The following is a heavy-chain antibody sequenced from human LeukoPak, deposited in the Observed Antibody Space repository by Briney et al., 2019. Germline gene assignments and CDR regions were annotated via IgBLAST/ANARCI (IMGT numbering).Heavy chain of an antibody. D-gene: IGHD1-26*01. V-gene: IGHV1-46*01. CDR3: ARDGDSGLY. Sequence: ASVKVSCKASGYTFTSYLMHWVRQAPGQGLEWLGIINPSGGSTRYAQKVQGRVSMTRDTSTSTVYMELSSLRSEDTAVYYCARDGDSGLYWGQGTLVTVSS. J-gene: IGHJ4*02. CDR2: INPSGGST. CDR1: GYTFTSYL.